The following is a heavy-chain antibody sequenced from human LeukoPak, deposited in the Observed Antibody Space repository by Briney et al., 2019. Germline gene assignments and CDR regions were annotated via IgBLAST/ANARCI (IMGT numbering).Heavy chain of an antibody. CDR2: ISAYNGNT. CDR3: ARVPLGVVITYYYYGMDV. Sequence: ASVKVSCKASGYTFTSYGISWVRQAPGQGLEWMGWISAYNGNTNYAQKLQGRVTMTTDTSTSTAYMELRSLRSDDTAVYYCARVPLGVVITYYYYGMDVWGQGTTVTVSS. J-gene: IGHJ6*02. CDR1: GYTFTSYG. D-gene: IGHD3-3*01. V-gene: IGHV1-18*01.